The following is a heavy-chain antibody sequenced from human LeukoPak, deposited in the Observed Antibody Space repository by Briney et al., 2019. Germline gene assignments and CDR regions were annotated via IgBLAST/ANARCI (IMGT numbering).Heavy chain of an antibody. Sequence: GESLKISCKGSGYRFTTYWIAWVRQMPGKGLEWMGIIYPADSDPRYSPSFQGQVTISADKSISTAYLQWSSLKASDSAMYYCVRHGLGTSWFGFDYWGQGTLVTVSS. J-gene: IGHJ4*02. CDR1: GYRFTTYW. D-gene: IGHD6-13*01. CDR3: VRHGLGTSWFGFDY. V-gene: IGHV5-51*01. CDR2: IYPADSDP.